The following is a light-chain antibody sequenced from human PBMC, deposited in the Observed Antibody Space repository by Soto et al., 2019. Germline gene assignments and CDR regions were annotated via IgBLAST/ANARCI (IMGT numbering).Light chain of an antibody. CDR3: QHSWT. Sequence: DIQMTQSPSTLSASVGDRVTITCRASQSISSWLAWYQQKPGKAPKLLIYKASSLESGVPSRFSGSGSRTEFTLTISSLQPDDFATYYCQHSWTFGQGTKVEIK. V-gene: IGKV1-5*03. CDR1: QSISSW. J-gene: IGKJ1*01. CDR2: KAS.